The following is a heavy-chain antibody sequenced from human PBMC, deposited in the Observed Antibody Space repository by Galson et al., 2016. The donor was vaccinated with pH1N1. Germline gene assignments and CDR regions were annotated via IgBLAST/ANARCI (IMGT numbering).Heavy chain of an antibody. CDR1: GFNFSNYW. CDR3: ARRYFDD. V-gene: IGHV3-7*01. CDR2: INQDGDKK. D-gene: IGHD3-9*01. J-gene: IGHJ4*02. Sequence: SLRLSCAASGFNFSNYWMQWVRQAPGKGLQWVANINQDGDKKYYVGSVEGRFTISRDNAKNSLYLQMNNLRDEDTAMYVCARRYFDDWGQGALVTVSS.